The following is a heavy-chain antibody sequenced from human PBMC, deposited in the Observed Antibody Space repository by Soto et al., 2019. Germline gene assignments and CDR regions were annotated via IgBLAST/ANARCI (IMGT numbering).Heavy chain of an antibody. Sequence: QVQLVQSGAEVKKPGSSVKVSCKASGGTFSSYAISWVRQAPGQGLEWMGGIIPIFGTANYAQKFQGRVTITADESTSTAYMELSSLRSEDTAVYYCAREIGYGSGGSCYSHYYYGMDVWGQGTTVTVSS. CDR3: AREIGYGSGGSCYSHYYYGMDV. CDR1: GGTFSSYA. J-gene: IGHJ6*02. V-gene: IGHV1-69*12. D-gene: IGHD2-15*01. CDR2: IIPIFGTA.